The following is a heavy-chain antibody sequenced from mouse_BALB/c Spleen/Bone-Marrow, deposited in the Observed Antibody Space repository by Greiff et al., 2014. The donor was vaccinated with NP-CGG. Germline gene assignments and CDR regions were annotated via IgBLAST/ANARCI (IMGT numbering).Heavy chain of an antibody. CDR3: AREARTGAWFTY. J-gene: IGHJ3*01. V-gene: IGHV1-4*02. D-gene: IGHD4-1*01. Sequence: VKLVESGAELARPGASVKMSCKASGYTLTSYTIQWVKQRPGQGLEWIGYINPSSGYTDYNQKFKDKTTLTADKSSNTAYMQLTSLTSEDSAVYSCAREARTGAWFTYWGQGTLVTVSA. CDR1: GYTLTSYT. CDR2: INPSSGYT.